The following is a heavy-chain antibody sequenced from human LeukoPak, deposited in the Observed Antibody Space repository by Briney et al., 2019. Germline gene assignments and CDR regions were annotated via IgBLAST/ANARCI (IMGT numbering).Heavy chain of an antibody. J-gene: IGHJ4*02. CDR3: ARVGGRGIDS. Sequence: GGSLRLSCSASGFSFNIYSMSWVRQSPGKGLEWIAYTGSIGSTIHYADSVKGRFTISRDNAKKSLFLQMDTLRGDDTAVYYCARVGGRGIDSWGQGSLVLVSS. CDR2: TGSIGSTI. V-gene: IGHV3-48*01. CDR1: GFSFNIYS.